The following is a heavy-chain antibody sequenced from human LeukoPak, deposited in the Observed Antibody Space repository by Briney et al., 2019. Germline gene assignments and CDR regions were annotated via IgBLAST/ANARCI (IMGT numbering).Heavy chain of an antibody. D-gene: IGHD6-13*01. V-gene: IGHV3-48*02. CDR3: ARGLGSSWFYR. CDR2: ISGSGSPV. Sequence: GGSLRLSCAAFGFTFSSNNMNWVRQAPGKGPEWLSYISGSGSPVSYADSVKGRFTISRDNAKNLLYLQMNSLRDEDTAVYYCARGLGSSWFYRWGQGTLVTVSS. CDR1: GFTFSSNN. J-gene: IGHJ4*02.